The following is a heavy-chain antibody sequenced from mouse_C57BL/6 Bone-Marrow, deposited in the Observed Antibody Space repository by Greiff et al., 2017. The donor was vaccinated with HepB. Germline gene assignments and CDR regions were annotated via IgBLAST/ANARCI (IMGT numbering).Heavy chain of an antibody. CDR1: GFSLSTSGMG. CDR2: IYWDDDK. D-gene: IGHD1-3*01. CDR3: ARRAIFPYAMDY. J-gene: IGHJ4*01. V-gene: IGHV8-12*01. Sequence: QVTLKESGPGILQSSQTLSLTCSFSGFSLSTSGMGVSWIRQPSGKGLEWLAHIYWDDDKRYNPSLKSRLTISKDTSRNQVFLKITSVDTADTATYYCARRAIFPYAMDYWGQGTSVTVSS.